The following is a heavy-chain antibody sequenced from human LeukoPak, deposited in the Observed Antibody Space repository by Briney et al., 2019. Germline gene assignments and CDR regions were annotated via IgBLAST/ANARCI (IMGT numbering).Heavy chain of an antibody. Sequence: SETLSLTCTVSGGSISSYYWSWIRQPAGKGLEWIGRIYTSGSTNYNPSLKSRVTISVDTSKNQFSLKLSSVTAADTAVYYCARENYYGSGTMGMDVWGKGTTVTVSS. CDR2: IYTSGST. CDR3: ARENYYGSGTMGMDV. V-gene: IGHV4-4*07. CDR1: GGSISSYY. J-gene: IGHJ6*04. D-gene: IGHD3-10*01.